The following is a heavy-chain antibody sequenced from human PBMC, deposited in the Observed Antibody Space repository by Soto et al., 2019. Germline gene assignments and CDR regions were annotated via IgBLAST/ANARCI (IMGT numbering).Heavy chain of an antibody. Sequence: ASVKVSCKASGGTFSSYAISWVRQAPGQGLEWMGGIIPIFGTANYAQKFQGRVTITADESTSTAYMELSSLRSEDTAVYYCARDALPIVVVVAATRTWFDPWGQGTLVTVYS. CDR2: IIPIFGTA. J-gene: IGHJ5*02. D-gene: IGHD2-15*01. CDR3: ARDALPIVVVVAATRTWFDP. CDR1: GGTFSSYA. V-gene: IGHV1-69*13.